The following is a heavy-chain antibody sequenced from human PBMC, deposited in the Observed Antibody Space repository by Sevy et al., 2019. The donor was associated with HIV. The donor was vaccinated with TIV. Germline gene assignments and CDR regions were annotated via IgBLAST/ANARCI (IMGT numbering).Heavy chain of an antibody. CDR1: GFTFSSYA. CDR2: ISGSGGST. J-gene: IGHJ6*02. V-gene: IGHV3-23*01. D-gene: IGHD3-22*01. Sequence: GGSLILSCAASGFTFSSYAMSWVRHAPGKGLEWVSAISGSGGSTYYADSVKGRFTISRDNSKNTLYLQMNSLRAEDTAVYYCATAERGYYDSSGYGRTYGMDVWGQGTTVTVSS. CDR3: ATAERGYYDSSGYGRTYGMDV.